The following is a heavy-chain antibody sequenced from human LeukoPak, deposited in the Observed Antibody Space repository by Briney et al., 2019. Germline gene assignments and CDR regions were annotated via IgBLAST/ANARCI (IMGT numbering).Heavy chain of an antibody. D-gene: IGHD3-10*01. V-gene: IGHV3-74*01. J-gene: IGHJ4*02. CDR2: ISTDGRST. CDR1: GFTFTSYW. Sequence: GGSLTLSRAASGFTFTSYWMHWVRQPPGKGLVWLSRISTDGRSTSYADSVKGRFTISRDNARNTLYLQMNSLRAEDTAVYYCLRDLIRGDQGTLVTVSS. CDR3: LRDLIR.